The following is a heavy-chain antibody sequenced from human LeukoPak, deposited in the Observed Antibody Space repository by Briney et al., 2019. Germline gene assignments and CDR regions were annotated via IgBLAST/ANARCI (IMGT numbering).Heavy chain of an antibody. CDR2: TSSSGSTI. D-gene: IGHD3-22*01. CDR3: VREGDSSGYSN. J-gene: IGHJ4*02. CDR1: GFTFSSYE. Sequence: PGGSLRLSCAASGFTFSSYEMNWVRQAPGKGLEWISYTSSSGSTISYADSVKGRFTISRDNAKNSLYLQKNSLRAEDTAVYYCVREGDSSGYSNWGQGTLVTVSS. V-gene: IGHV3-48*03.